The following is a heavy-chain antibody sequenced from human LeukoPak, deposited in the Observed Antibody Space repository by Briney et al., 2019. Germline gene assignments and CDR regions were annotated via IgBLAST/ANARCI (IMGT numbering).Heavy chain of an antibody. CDR3: ARDLGDITMVRGDADY. CDR2: ISSSGSTI. V-gene: IGHV3-48*03. D-gene: IGHD3-10*01. J-gene: IGHJ4*02. Sequence: GGSLRLSCAASGFTFSSYEMNWVPQAPGKGLEWVSYISSSGSTIYYADSVKGRFTISRDNAKNSLYLQMNSLRAEDTAVYYCARDLGDITMVRGDADYWGQGTLVTVSS. CDR1: GFTFSSYE.